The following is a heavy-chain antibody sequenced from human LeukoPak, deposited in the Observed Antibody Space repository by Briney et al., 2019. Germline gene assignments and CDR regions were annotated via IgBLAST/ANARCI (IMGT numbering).Heavy chain of an antibody. CDR3: ARFALKTPPTD. Sequence: GGSLRLSCAASGFTFSSYAMSWVRQAPGKGVEWVSAISGSGGSTYYADSVKGRFTISRDNAKNSLYLQMNSLRAEDTAVYYCARFALKTPPTDWGQGTLVTVSS. V-gene: IGHV3-23*01. CDR2: ISGSGGST. J-gene: IGHJ4*02. CDR1: GFTFSSYA.